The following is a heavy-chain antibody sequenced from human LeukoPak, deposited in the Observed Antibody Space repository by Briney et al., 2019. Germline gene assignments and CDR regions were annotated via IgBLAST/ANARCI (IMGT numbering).Heavy chain of an antibody. CDR1: GFTVSSNY. CDR2: IYSGGST. J-gene: IGHJ5*02. CDR3: AREFRYGIVGATKWFDP. V-gene: IGHV3-66*01. D-gene: IGHD1-26*01. Sequence: GGSLRLSCAASGFTVSSNYMSWVRQAPGKGLKWVSVIYSGGSTYHADSVKGRFTISRDNSKNTLYLQMNSLRAEDTAVYYCAREFRYGIVGATKWFDPWGQGTLVTVSS.